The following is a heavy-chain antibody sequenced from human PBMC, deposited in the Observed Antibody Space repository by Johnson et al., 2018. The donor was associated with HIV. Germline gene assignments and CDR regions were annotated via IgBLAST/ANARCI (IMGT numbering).Heavy chain of an antibody. CDR2: INSDGSST. J-gene: IGHJ3*02. CDR1: GFTFSSYA. Sequence: MMLVESGGGVVQPGRSLRLSCAASGFTFSSYAMHWVSRINSDGSSTSYADSVKGRFTISRDNSKNTLHLQMNSLRAEDTAVYYCAREWGVITFGGVIPRNAFDIWGQGTMVTVSS. D-gene: IGHD3-16*02. CDR3: AREWGVITFGGVIPRNAFDI. V-gene: IGHV3-74*01.